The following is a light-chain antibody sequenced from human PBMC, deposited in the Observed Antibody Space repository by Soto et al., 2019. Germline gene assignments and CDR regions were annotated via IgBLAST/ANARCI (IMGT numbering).Light chain of an antibody. Sequence: ELVLTQSPGTLSLSPGESAALSCRASQPVSSNFLAWYQQKPGQAPRLLIYGVSSRASGIPDRFFGSGSGTDFTLTINRLEPEDFATYYCQQSYRTPRTFGQGTKVDIK. CDR1: QPVSSNF. CDR2: GVS. CDR3: QQSYRTPRT. V-gene: IGKV3-20*01. J-gene: IGKJ1*01.